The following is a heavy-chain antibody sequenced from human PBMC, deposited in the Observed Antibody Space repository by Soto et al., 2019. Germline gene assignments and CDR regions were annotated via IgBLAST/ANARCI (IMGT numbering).Heavy chain of an antibody. J-gene: IGHJ3*02. D-gene: IGHD3-22*01. CDR3: TRWSYDRANLEAFDI. CDR1: GFTFSGSA. CDR2: IRSKANSYAT. Sequence: EVQLVESGGGLVQPGGSLQLSCAASGFTFSGSAMHWVRQASGKGLEWVGRIRSKANSYATAYAASVKGRFTISRDDSKNTAYLQMNSLNTEDTAVYYCTRWSYDRANLEAFDIWGQGTMVTVSS. V-gene: IGHV3-73*02.